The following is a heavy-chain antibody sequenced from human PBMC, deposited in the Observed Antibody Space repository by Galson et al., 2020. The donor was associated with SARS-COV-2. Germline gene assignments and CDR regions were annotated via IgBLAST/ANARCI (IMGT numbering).Heavy chain of an antibody. CDR3: ARPIYGDDGAFDI. J-gene: IGHJ3*02. Sequence: HGESLKISCKGSGYSFTSYWIGRVRQMPGKGLEWMGIIYPGDPDTRYSPSFQGQVTISADKSISTAYLQGSSLKASDTAMYYCARPIYGDDGAFDIGGQGTMVTFSS. CDR1: GYSFTSYW. CDR2: IYPGDPDT. D-gene: IGHD4-17*01. V-gene: IGHV5-51*01.